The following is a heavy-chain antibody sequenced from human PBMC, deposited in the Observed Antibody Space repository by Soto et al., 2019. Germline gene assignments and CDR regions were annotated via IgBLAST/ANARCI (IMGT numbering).Heavy chain of an antibody. CDR1: GYTFTSYA. V-gene: IGHV1-3*01. D-gene: IGHD3-9*01. J-gene: IGHJ5*02. Sequence: QVQLVQSGAEVKKPGASVKVSCKASGYTFTSYAMHWVRQAPGQRLEWMGWINAGNGNTKYSQKFQGRVTITRDTSASTAYMELSSLRSEDTAVYYCARVYYDILTGQGWFDPWGQGTLVTVSS. CDR2: INAGNGNT. CDR3: ARVYYDILTGQGWFDP.